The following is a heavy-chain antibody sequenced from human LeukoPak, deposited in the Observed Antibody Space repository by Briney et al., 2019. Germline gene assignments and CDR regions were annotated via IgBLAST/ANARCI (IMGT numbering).Heavy chain of an antibody. CDR1: GFTFSDHN. D-gene: IGHD3-10*01. Sequence: GGSLRLSCAATGFTFSDHNMGWMRQAPGKGLEWTSYMSGSGIYYADSVKGRFTISRDNSKNTLYLQMNSLRAEDTAVYYCARDGDYGSGPDSDYWGQGTLVTVSS. CDR3: ARDGDYGSGPDSDY. J-gene: IGHJ4*02. CDR2: MSGSGI. V-gene: IGHV3-11*04.